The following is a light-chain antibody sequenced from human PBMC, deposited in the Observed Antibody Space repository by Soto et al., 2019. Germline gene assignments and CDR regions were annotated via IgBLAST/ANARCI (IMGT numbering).Light chain of an antibody. CDR3: QQYENWSFS. CDR1: QRVSSN. V-gene: IGKV3-15*01. Sequence: EVVLTQSPGTLSLSPGERATLSCRASQRVSSNLAWYQQKPGQAPRLLIYGVSTRATGIPARFSGSGSGTEFTLTISSLQSEDFAVYYCQQYENWSFSFGQGTKVDIK. J-gene: IGKJ2*01. CDR2: GVS.